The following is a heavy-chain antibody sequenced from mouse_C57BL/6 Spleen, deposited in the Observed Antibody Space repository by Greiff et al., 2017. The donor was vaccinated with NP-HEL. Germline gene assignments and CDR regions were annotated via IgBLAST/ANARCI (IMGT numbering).Heavy chain of an antibody. Sequence: VQLVESGGGLVKPGGSLKLSCAASGFTFSSYAMSWVRQTPEKRLEWVATISDGGSYTYYPDNVKGRFTISRDNAKNNLYLQMSHLKAEDTAMYYCARDQGLRREGFAYWGQGTLVTVSA. V-gene: IGHV5-4*01. CDR2: ISDGGSYT. D-gene: IGHD2-4*01. CDR1: GFTFSSYA. J-gene: IGHJ3*01. CDR3: ARDQGLRREGFAY.